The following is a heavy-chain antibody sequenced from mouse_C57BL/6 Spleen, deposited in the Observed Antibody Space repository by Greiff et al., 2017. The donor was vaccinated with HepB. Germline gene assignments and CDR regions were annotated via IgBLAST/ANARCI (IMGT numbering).Heavy chain of an antibody. J-gene: IGHJ2*01. CDR3: ARRVYYGSSFYFDY. CDR2: ISSGSSTI. V-gene: IGHV5-17*01. D-gene: IGHD1-1*01. CDR1: GFTFSDYG. Sequence: EVKLVESGGGLVKPGGSLKLSCAASGFTFSDYGMHWVRQAPEKGLEWVAYISSGSSTIYYADTVKGRFTISRDNAKNTLFLQMTSLRSEDTAMYYCARRVYYGSSFYFDYWGQGTTLTVSS.